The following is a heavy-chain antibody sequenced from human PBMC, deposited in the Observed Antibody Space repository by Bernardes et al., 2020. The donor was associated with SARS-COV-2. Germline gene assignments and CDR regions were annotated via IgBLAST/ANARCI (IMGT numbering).Heavy chain of an antibody. CDR3: ARGPHPPYANDYEDHVGDNYFDP. CDR2: IYPGDSDT. V-gene: IGHV5-51*01. Sequence: GESLKISCKGSGYSFTTYWLGWVRQMPGKGLEWMGIIYPGDSDTRYSPSFQGQVTISADKSISTAYLQWSSLKASDTAMYYCARGPHPPYANDYEDHVGDNYFDPWGQGTLVTVS. D-gene: IGHD2-8*01. J-gene: IGHJ5*02. CDR1: GYSFTTYW.